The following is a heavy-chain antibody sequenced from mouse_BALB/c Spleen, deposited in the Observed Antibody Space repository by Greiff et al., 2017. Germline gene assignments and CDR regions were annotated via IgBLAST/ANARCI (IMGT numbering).Heavy chain of an antibody. D-gene: IGHD4-1*01. V-gene: IGHV1-82*01. CDR1: GYAFSSSW. CDR2: IYPGDGDT. CDR3: AALGFSYAMDY. J-gene: IGHJ4*01. Sequence: QVQLQQSGPELVKPGASVKISCKASGYAFSSSWMNWVKQRPGQGLEWIGRIYPGDGDTNYNGKFKGKATLTADKSSSTAYMQLSSLTSVDSAVYFCAALGFSYAMDYWGQGTSVTVSS.